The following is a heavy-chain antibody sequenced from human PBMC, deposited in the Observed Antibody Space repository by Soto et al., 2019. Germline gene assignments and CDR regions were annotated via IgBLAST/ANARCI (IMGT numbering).Heavy chain of an antibody. CDR1: GYTFTSYD. J-gene: IGHJ4*02. V-gene: IGHV1-8*01. D-gene: IGHD3-22*01. CDR3: ARGLHTYYYDSSGYPLDY. Sequence: ASVKVSCKASGYTFTSYDINWVRQATGQGLEWMGWMNPNSGNTGYARKFQGRVTMTRNTSISTAYMELSSLRSEDTAVYYCARGLHTYYYDSSGYPLDYWGQGTLVTVSS. CDR2: MNPNSGNT.